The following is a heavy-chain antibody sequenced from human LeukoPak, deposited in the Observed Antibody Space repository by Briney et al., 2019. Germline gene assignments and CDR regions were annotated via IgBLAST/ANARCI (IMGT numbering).Heavy chain of an antibody. CDR1: GYTFTSYY. D-gene: IGHD1-7*01. CDR3: ARAVGGWNYGYGWFDP. CDR2: IDPSGGST. Sequence: ASVKVSCKASGYTFTSYYIHWVRQAPGQGLEWMGIIDPSGGSTSYAQKFQGRVNMTRDMSTSTVYMELSSLRSEDTAVYYCARAVGGWNYGYGWFDPWGQGTLVTVSS. V-gene: IGHV1-46*01. J-gene: IGHJ5*02.